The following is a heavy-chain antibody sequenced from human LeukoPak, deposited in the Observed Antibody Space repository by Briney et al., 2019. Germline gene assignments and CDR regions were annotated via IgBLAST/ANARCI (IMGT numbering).Heavy chain of an antibody. CDR3: ARGGLPASFDY. D-gene: IGHD2-21*01. J-gene: IGHJ4*02. Sequence: ASVKVSCKASGYTFTVYYIHWVRQAPGQGLEWMGWINPKNGGTKYAQNFQGRLTMTRDTSISTGYMELSRLTSDGTAVYSCARGGLPASFDYWGLGTLVTVSS. CDR1: GYTFTVYY. CDR2: INPKNGGT. V-gene: IGHV1-2*02.